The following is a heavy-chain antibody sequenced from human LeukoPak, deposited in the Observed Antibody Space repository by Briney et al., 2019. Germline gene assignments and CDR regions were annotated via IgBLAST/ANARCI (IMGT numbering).Heavy chain of an antibody. CDR1: GGSISSYY. CDR2: IYYSGST. Sequence: PSETLSLTCTVSGGSISSYYWSWIRQPPGKGLEWIGYIYYSGSTNYNPSLKSRVTISVDTSKNQFSLKLSSVTAADTAVYYCARDLKGWELLGAFDIWGQGTMVTVSS. CDR3: ARDLKGWELLGAFDI. D-gene: IGHD1-26*01. J-gene: IGHJ3*02. V-gene: IGHV4-59*01.